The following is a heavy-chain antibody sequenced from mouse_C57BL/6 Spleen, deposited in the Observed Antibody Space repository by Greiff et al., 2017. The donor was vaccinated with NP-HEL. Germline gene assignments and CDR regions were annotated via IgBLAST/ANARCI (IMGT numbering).Heavy chain of an antibody. CDR3: ARSLIYYDYDSFYYAMDY. CDR1: GYTFTSYW. D-gene: IGHD2-4*01. V-gene: IGHV1-7*01. J-gene: IGHJ4*01. Sequence: QVQLQQSGAELAKPGASVKLSCKASGYTFTSYWMHWVKQRPGQGLEWIGYINPSSGYTKYNQKFKDKATLTADKSSSTAYMQLSSLTYEDSAVYYCARSLIYYDYDSFYYAMDYWGQGTSVTVSS. CDR2: INPSSGYT.